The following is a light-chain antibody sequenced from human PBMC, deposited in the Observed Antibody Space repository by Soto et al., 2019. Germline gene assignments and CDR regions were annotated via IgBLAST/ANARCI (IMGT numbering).Light chain of an antibody. CDR1: QRIGTW. J-gene: IGKJ2*01. CDR2: DAS. Sequence: DIQMTQSPSTLSASVGDSVSITCRASQRIGTWLTWYQQKPGKVPKLLIYDASHLKSGVPSRFSGSGSGTEFTLSISSLQPDDFATYYCQHYYTYPYTFGQGTKVEIK. CDR3: QHYYTYPYT. V-gene: IGKV1-5*01.